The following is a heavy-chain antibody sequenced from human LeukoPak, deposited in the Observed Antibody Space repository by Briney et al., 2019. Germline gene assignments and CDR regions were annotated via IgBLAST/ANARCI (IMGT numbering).Heavy chain of an antibody. CDR1: GYTFTANY. Sequence: GASVKVSCKASGYTFTANYIHWVRQAPGQGLEWMGWVNPNSGGTNYAQRFQGKVTLTRDTSISTVYMEVRRLRYDDTAVYYCGRAPGIATIEYWGQGTLVTVSS. CDR3: GRAPGIATIEY. CDR2: VNPNSGGT. D-gene: IGHD6-13*01. V-gene: IGHV1-2*02. J-gene: IGHJ4*02.